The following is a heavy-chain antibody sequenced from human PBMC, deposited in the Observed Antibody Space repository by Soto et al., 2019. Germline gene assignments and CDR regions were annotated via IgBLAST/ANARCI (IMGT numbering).Heavy chain of an antibody. Sequence: PGGSLRLSCTASGFTFNNYCMTWVRQVPGKGLEWVANIKQAGSENYYVDSVKGRFTISRDNAKNSLYLQMNSLRAEDTAVYYSARGEYYFDSWGQGTQVTVSS. CDR1: GFTFNNYC. CDR3: ARGEYYFDS. V-gene: IGHV3-7*01. CDR2: IKQAGSEN. J-gene: IGHJ4*02.